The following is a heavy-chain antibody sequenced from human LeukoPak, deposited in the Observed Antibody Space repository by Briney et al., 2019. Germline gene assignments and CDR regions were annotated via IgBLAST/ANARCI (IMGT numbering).Heavy chain of an antibody. D-gene: IGHD4-17*01. Sequence: SETLSLTCAVYGGSFSGYYWSWIRQPPGKGLEWIGEINHSGSTNYNPSLKSRVTISVDTSKNQFSLKLSSVTAADTAVYYCARSDYGDAFDPWGQGTLVTVSS. CDR1: GGSFSGYY. CDR2: INHSGST. V-gene: IGHV4-34*01. J-gene: IGHJ5*02. CDR3: ARSDYGDAFDP.